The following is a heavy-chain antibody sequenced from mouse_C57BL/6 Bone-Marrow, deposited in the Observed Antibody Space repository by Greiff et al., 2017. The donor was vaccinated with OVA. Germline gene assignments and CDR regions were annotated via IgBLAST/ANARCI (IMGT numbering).Heavy chain of an antibody. CDR2: IYPGDGDT. J-gene: IGHJ1*03. CDR1: GYAFSSYW. CDR3: AIKRALAV. D-gene: IGHD1-2*01. Sequence: VQLQQSGAELVKPGASVKISCKASGYAFSSYWMTWVKQRPGKGLEWIGQIYPGDGDTNYNGKFKGKATLTADKSSSTAYMQLSSLTSEDSAVYFCAIKRALAVWGTGTTVTVSS. V-gene: IGHV1-80*01.